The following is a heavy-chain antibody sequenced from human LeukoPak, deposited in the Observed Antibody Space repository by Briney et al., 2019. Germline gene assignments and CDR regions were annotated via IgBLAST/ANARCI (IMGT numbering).Heavy chain of an antibody. CDR2: MNPNSGIT. J-gene: IGHJ4*02. CDR3: AILAAAGNFDY. CDR1: GYTFTSYD. Sequence: ASVKVSCKASGYTFTSYDINWVRQATGQGLEWMGWMNPNSGITGYAQKFQGRVTMTRNTSISTAYMELSSLRSEDTAVYYCAILAAAGNFDYWGQGNLVTVSS. V-gene: IGHV1-8*01. D-gene: IGHD6-13*01.